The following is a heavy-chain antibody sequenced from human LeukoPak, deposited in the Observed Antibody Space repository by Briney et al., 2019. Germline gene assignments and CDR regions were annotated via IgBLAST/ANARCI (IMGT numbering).Heavy chain of an antibody. Sequence: PSETLSLTCAVYGGSFSGYYWSWIRQPPGKGLEWIGEINHSGSTNYNPSLKSRVTISVDTSKNQFSLKLSSVTAADTAVYYCARSTILGVAHLGFAPWGQGTLSPSPQ. CDR3: ARSTILGVAHLGFAP. D-gene: IGHD3-3*01. J-gene: IGHJ5*02. V-gene: IGHV4-34*01. CDR2: INHSGST. CDR1: GGSFSGYY.